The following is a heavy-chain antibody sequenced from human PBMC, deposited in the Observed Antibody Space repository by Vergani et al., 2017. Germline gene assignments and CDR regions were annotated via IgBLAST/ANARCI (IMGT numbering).Heavy chain of an antibody. D-gene: IGHD2-2*01. J-gene: IGHJ1*01. V-gene: IGHV3-23*01. Sequence: EVQLLESGGGLVQPGGSLRLSCAASGFTFSSYAMSWVRQAPGKGLEWVSAISGSGGSTYYADSGKGRFTISRDNSKNTLYLQMNSLRAEDTAVYYCAKGPSRYCSSTSCYRYFQHWGQGTLVTVSS. CDR1: GFTFSSYA. CDR3: AKGPSRYCSSTSCYRYFQH. CDR2: ISGSGGST.